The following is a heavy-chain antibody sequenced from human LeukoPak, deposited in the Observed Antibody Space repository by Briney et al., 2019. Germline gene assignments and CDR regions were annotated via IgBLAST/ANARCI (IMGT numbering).Heavy chain of an antibody. CDR3: ATWGTTVIVVVATHFDY. J-gene: IGHJ4*02. CDR2: FDPEDGET. CDR1: GYTLTELS. D-gene: IGHD3-22*01. Sequence: ASVKVSCKVSGYTLTELSMHWVRQAPGKGLEWMGGFDPEDGETIYAQKFQGRVTMTEDTSTDTAYMELSSLRSEDTAVYYRATWGTTVIVVVATHFDYWGQGTLVTVSS. V-gene: IGHV1-24*01.